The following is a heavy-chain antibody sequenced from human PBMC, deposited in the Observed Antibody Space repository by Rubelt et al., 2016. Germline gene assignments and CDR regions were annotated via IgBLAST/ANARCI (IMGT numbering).Heavy chain of an antibody. V-gene: IGHV4-34*01. CDR1: DGSFSAYY. D-gene: IGHD6-19*01. CDR3: ARAGSSGPPPL. J-gene: IGHJ4*02. CDR2: ITHSGST. Sequence: QVQLQQWGAGLLKPSETLSLTCAVYDGSFSAYYWSWIRQPPGKGLEWIGEITHSGSTYYNSSLQSRVSISVDTSKSQFSLKLSSVTAADTGVYCCARAGSSGPPPLWGPGTLVTVSS.